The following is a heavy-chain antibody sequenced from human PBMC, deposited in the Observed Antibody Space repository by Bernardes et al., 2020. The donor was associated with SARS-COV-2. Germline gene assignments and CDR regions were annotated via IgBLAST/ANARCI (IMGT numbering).Heavy chain of an antibody. CDR1: GFTVTKNY. D-gene: IGHD2-21*01. CDR3: AVRISGCVY. Sequence: GGSLRLSCAASGFTVTKNYMSWVRQAPGKGLEWVSHIYDGGRPYYADSARGRFAISRDNSKNTFNLEVNNLRVEDTGVYYCAVRISGCVYWGKGTLLTVSS. V-gene: IGHV3-66*01. CDR2: IYDGGRP. J-gene: IGHJ4*02.